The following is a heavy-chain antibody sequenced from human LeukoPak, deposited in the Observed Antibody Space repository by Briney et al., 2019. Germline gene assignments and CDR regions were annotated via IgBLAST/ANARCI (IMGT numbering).Heavy chain of an antibody. V-gene: IGHV3-23*01. CDR2: ISGSGGST. Sequence: GGSLRLSCAASGFTFSSYAMSWVRQAPGKGLEWVSAISGSGGSTYYADSVKGRFTISRDNSKNTLYLQMNSLRAEDTAVYYCAKTFMITFGGVIVRSYFDYWGQGTLVTVSS. CDR3: AKTFMITFGGVIVRSYFDY. J-gene: IGHJ4*02. CDR1: GFTFSSYA. D-gene: IGHD3-16*02.